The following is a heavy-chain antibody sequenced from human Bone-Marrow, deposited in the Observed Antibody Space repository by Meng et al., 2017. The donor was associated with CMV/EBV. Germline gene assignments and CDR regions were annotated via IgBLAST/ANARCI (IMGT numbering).Heavy chain of an antibody. Sequence: GESLKISCGASGFTFSSYAMSWVRQAPGKGLEWVSGISGSGGSTYYADSVKGRFTISRDNSKNTLYLEMNSLRAEDTAVYYCAKQGYSSSSSCIDYWGQGTLVTVSS. D-gene: IGHD6-6*01. V-gene: IGHV3-23*01. J-gene: IGHJ4*02. CDR2: ISGSGGST. CDR3: AKQGYSSSSSCIDY. CDR1: GFTFSSYA.